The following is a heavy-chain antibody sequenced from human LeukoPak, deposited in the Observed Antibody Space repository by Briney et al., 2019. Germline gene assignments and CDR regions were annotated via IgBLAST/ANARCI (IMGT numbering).Heavy chain of an antibody. Sequence: GGSLRLSCAASGFTFSSYAMGWVRQAPGKGLEWVSAISGSGGSTYYADSVKGRFTISRDNSKNTLYLQMNSLRAEDTAVYYCAKNLYYDFWSGYYSDYWGQGTLVTVSS. D-gene: IGHD3-3*01. V-gene: IGHV3-23*01. CDR3: AKNLYYDFWSGYYSDY. CDR1: GFTFSSYA. J-gene: IGHJ4*02. CDR2: ISGSGGST.